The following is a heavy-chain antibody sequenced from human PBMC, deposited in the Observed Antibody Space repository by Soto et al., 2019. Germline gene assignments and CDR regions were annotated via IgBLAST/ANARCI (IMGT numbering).Heavy chain of an antibody. CDR2: IKQDGSEK. Sequence: GGSLRLSCAASGFTFSSYWMSWVRQAPWKGLEWVANIKQDGSEKYYVDSVKGRFTISRDNAKNSLYLQMNSLRAEDTAVYYCAREHIVVVPAAIQDWFDPWGQGNLVTVSS. CDR1: GFTFSSYW. D-gene: IGHD2-2*02. CDR3: AREHIVVVPAAIQDWFDP. V-gene: IGHV3-7*01. J-gene: IGHJ5*02.